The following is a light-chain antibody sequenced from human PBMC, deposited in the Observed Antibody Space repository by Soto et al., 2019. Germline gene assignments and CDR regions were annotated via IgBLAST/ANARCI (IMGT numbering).Light chain of an antibody. CDR2: AAS. Sequence: EIVLTQSPGTLSLSPGERATLSCRASQSLTNNYLAWYQQKPGQAPRLLIYAASSRATGIPDRFSGRGSEKDFTLTISKLEPEAFAVYYCQQYGSSLPVTFGGGTKVDIK. CDR1: QSLTNNY. J-gene: IGKJ4*01. V-gene: IGKV3-20*01. CDR3: QQYGSSLPVT.